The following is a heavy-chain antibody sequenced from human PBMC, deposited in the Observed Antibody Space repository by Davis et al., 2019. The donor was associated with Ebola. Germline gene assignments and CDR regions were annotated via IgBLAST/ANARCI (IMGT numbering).Heavy chain of an antibody. J-gene: IGHJ6*02. CDR3: ARDGPDYYGLDV. Sequence: ASVKVSCKAFGYTFTNYYVPWVRQAPGQGLEWMGVINPSAGYTNYAQKFQGRVTITRDTSTSTVYMEVTRLRSDDTAVYYCARDGPDYYGLDVWGQGTAVTVSS. CDR2: INPSAGYT. V-gene: IGHV1-46*01. CDR1: GYTFTNYY.